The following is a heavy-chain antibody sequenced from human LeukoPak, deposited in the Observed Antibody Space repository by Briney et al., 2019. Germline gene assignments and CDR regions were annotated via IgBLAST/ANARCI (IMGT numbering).Heavy chain of an antibody. J-gene: IGHJ4*02. Sequence: PGGSLRLSCAVSGLTFSSSWMDWVRQAPGKGLEWVAVISYDGSNKYYADSVKGRFTISRDNSKNTLYLQMNSLRAEDTAVYYCARPTFYTSSWYWGGFDYWGQGTLVTVSS. CDR3: ARPTFYTSSWYWGGFDY. V-gene: IGHV3-30*03. D-gene: IGHD6-13*01. CDR2: ISYDGSNK. CDR1: GLTFSSSW.